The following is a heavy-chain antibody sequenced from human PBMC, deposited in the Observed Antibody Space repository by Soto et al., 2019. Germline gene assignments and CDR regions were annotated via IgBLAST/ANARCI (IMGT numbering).Heavy chain of an antibody. J-gene: IGHJ4*02. CDR3: ASDPYYYASGY. Sequence: WGSLRLSCAASGFTFSDSYMTWIRQAPGKGLEWVSYISCGGSTIYYADSVKVRFSVSRDNAKSSLFLQMNSLRAEDTAVYYCASDPYYYASGYWGQGTLVTVSS. CDR2: ISCGGSTI. CDR1: GFTFSDSY. D-gene: IGHD3-10*01. V-gene: IGHV3-11*01.